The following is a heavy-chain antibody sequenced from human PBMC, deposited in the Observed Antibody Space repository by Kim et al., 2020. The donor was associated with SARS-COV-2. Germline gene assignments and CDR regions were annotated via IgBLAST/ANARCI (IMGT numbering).Heavy chain of an antibody. V-gene: IGHV4-4*02. Sequence: SETLSLTCAVSGGSISSSNWWSWVRQPPGKGLEWIGEIYHSGSTNYNPSLKSRVTISVDKSKNQFSLKLSSVTVADTAVYYCARDLGSGHSSSPGGMDVWGQGTTVTVSS. J-gene: IGHJ6*02. CDR3: ARDLGSGHSSSPGGMDV. CDR1: GGSISSSNW. D-gene: IGHD6-13*01. CDR2: IYHSGST.